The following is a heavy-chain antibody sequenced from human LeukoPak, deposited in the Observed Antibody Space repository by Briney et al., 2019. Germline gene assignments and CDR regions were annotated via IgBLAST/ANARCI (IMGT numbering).Heavy chain of an antibody. CDR1: RFTFSSYA. V-gene: IGHV3-23*01. J-gene: IGHJ4*02. CDR3: AKDLDSSGTFDY. CDR2: ISGSGGST. D-gene: IGHD6-25*01. Sequence: GGSLRLSCAASRFTFSSYAMSWVRQAPGKGLQWLSIISGSGGSTYYADSVKGRFTISRDNSKNTLYLQMNSLRAEDTAVYYCAKDLDSSGTFDYWGQGTLVTVSS.